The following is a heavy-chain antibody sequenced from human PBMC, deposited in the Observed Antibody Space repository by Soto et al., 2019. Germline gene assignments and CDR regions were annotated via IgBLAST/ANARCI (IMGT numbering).Heavy chain of an antibody. CDR2: FSGRGGHT. CDR1: GFTFSSYA. CDR3: AKHKIGELDV. V-gene: IGHV3-23*01. Sequence: EVQLLESGGGLVQPGGSLRLSCAASGFTFSSYAMSWVRQAPGKGLEWVSTFSGRGGHTYYADSVKGRFTISRDNSKNTLYLQVNSLRAEDTAVYYCAKHKIGELDVWGQGTTVTVSS. J-gene: IGHJ6*02.